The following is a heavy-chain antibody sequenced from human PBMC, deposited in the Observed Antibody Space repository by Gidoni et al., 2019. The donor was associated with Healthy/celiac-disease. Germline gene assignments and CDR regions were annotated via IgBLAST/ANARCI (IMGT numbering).Heavy chain of an antibody. D-gene: IGHD1-1*01. Sequence: EVQLVESGGGLVQPGRSLRLSCAASGFTFDDYAMHWVRQAPGKGLEWVSGISWNSGSRGYADSVKGRFTISRDNAKNSLYLQMNSLRAEDTALYYCAKDLVEGPGDYYYYYMDVWGKGTTVTVSS. CDR1: GFTFDDYA. J-gene: IGHJ6*03. V-gene: IGHV3-9*01. CDR3: AKDLVEGPGDYYYYYMDV. CDR2: ISWNSGSR.